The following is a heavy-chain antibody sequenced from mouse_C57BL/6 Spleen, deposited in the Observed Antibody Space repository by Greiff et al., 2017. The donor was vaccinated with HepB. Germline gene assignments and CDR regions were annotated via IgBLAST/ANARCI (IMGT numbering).Heavy chain of an antibody. Sequence: EVQLQQSGPELVKPGASVKISCKASGYSFTGYYMNWVKQSPEKSLEWIGEINPSTGGTTYNQKFKAKATLTVDKSSSTAYMQLKSLTSEDSAVYYCARRPITTVVYVDYWGQGTTLTVSS. J-gene: IGHJ2*01. D-gene: IGHD1-1*01. CDR1: GYSFTGYY. CDR3: ARRPITTVVYVDY. V-gene: IGHV1-42*01. CDR2: INPSTGGT.